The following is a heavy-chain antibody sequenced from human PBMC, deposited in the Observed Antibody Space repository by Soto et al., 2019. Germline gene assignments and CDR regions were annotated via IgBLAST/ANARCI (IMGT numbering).Heavy chain of an antibody. D-gene: IGHD6-19*01. CDR1: GYTFTSYG. Sequence: QVQLVQSGAEVKKPGASVKVSCKASGYTFTSYGISWVRQAPGQGLEWMGWISAYSGNTNYAQKLRGRGTMHTSTSTSTAYMGVRGLRSDATAVYYCARYIALAAYWYFDLRGRGNLVTVS. CDR2: ISAYSGNT. J-gene: IGHJ2*01. CDR3: ARYIALAAYWYFDL. V-gene: IGHV1-18*01.